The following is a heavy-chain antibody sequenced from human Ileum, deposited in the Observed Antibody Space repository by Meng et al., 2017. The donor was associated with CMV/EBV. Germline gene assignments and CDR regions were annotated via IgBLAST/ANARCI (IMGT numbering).Heavy chain of an antibody. CDR2: IYYSGST. V-gene: IGHV4-30-4*08. CDR1: GGSISSGDYY. CDR3: ARERRYYGSGSYYTAH. J-gene: IGHJ4*02. Sequence: VPLQESGPGLVKPSQTLSLTCTVSGGSISSGDYYWSWIRQPPGKGLEWIGYIYYSGSTYYNPSLKSRVTISVDTSKNQFSLKLSSVTAADTAVYYCARERRYYGSGSYYTAHWGQGTLVTVSS. D-gene: IGHD3-10*01.